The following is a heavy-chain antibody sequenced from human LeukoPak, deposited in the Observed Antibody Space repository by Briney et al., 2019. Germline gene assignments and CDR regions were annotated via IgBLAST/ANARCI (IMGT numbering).Heavy chain of an antibody. CDR2: INPSGGST. J-gene: IGHJ6*03. CDR3: ARDGVLRFLEWLSPIYYYYMDV. CDR1: GYTFTSYY. Sequence: GASVKVSCKASGYTFTSYYMHWVRQAPGQGLEWMGIINPSGGSTSYAQKFQGRVTMTRDTSTSRVYMELSSLRSEDTTVYYCARDGVLRFLEWLSPIYYYYMDVWGKGTTVTVSS. V-gene: IGHV1-46*01. D-gene: IGHD3-3*01.